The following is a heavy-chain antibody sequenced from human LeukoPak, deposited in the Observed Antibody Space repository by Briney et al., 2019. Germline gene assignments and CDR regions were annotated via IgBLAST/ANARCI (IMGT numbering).Heavy chain of an antibody. CDR2: IGGSGGGT. Sequence: GGSLRLSCAASGFNLSSYAMSWVRQAPGKGLEWVSAIGGSGGGTYYADSVEGRFTISRDNSKNTLYLQMNSLRAEDTAVYYCARRKVSCSGNKCYSWGIGWTLDYWGQGTLVTVSS. CDR3: ARRKVSCSGNKCYSWGIGWTLDY. CDR1: GFNLSSYA. V-gene: IGHV3-23*01. D-gene: IGHD2-15*01. J-gene: IGHJ4*02.